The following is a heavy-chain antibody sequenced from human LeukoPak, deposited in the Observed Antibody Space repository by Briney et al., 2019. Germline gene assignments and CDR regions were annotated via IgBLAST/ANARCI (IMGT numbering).Heavy chain of an antibody. J-gene: IGHJ4*02. CDR3: ASGGWYRGY. V-gene: IGHV4-34*01. CDR2: INHRGST. Sequence: SETLSLTCAVYGGSFSGYYWTWIRQTPGKGLEWIGEINHRGSTNYNPSLESRVTISVDTSKNHFSLDLTSVTAADTAVYYCASGGWYRGYWGQGTLVTVSS. D-gene: IGHD2-15*01. CDR1: GGSFSGYY.